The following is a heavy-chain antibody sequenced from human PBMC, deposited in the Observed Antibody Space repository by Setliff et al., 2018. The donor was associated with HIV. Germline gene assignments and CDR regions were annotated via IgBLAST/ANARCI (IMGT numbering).Heavy chain of an antibody. V-gene: IGHV4-39*01. CDR1: AGSIRSSTYY. J-gene: IGHJ4*02. CDR3: IIAYSSGWLAPMGFDS. D-gene: IGHD6-19*01. Sequence: SETLSLTCTVSAGSIRSSTYYWAWIRQPPGKGLEWIGTNYYSGSTYYNPSLKSRDTISVDMSKNQFSLRLSSVTAADTAVYYCIIAYSSGWLAPMGFDSWGQGTLVTVSS. CDR2: NYYSGST.